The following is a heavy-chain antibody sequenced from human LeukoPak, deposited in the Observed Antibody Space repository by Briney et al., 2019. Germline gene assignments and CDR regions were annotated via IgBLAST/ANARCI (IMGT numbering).Heavy chain of an antibody. CDR3: ARVAGERDGYNWFDY. CDR2: IFYSGST. CDR1: GGSISTSNYY. D-gene: IGHD5-24*01. J-gene: IGHJ4*02. V-gene: IGHV4-61*05. Sequence: SETLSLTCTVSGGSISTSNYYWGWIRQPPGKGLEWIGNIFYSGSTNYNPSLKSRVTISVDTSKNQFSLKLSSVTAADTAVYYCARVAGERDGYNWFDYWGQGTLVTVSS.